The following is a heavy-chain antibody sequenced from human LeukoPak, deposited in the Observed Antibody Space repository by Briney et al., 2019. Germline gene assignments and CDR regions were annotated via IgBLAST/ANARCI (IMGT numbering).Heavy chain of an antibody. Sequence: ASVKVSCKASGYTFTGYYMHWVRQAPGQGLEWMGWINPNSGVTNYSQKSQGRVTLTRDTSISTAYMELSRLRSDDTAVYYCVTGTTYYYYMDVWGKGTTVTVSS. CDR1: GYTFTGYY. J-gene: IGHJ6*03. V-gene: IGHV1-2*02. CDR2: INPNSGVT. CDR3: VTGTTYYYYMDV. D-gene: IGHD1-7*01.